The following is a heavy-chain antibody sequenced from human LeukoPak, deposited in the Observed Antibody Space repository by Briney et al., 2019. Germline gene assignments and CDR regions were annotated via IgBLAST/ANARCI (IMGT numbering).Heavy chain of an antibody. D-gene: IGHD6-6*01. V-gene: IGHV4-61*01. CDR3: ARDGSSYYFDY. J-gene: IGHJ4*02. CDR2: IYYSGST. CDR1: GGSVSSGSYY. Sequence: SETLSLTCTVSGGSVSSGSYYWSWIRQPPGKGLEWIGYIYYSGSTNHNPSLKSRVTISVDTSKNQFSLKLSSVTAADTAVYYCARDGSSYYFDYWGQGALVTVSS.